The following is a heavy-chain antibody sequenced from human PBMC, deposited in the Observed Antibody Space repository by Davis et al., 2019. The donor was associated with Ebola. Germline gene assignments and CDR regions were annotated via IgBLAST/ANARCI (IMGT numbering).Heavy chain of an antibody. D-gene: IGHD6-6*01. Sequence: AASVQVSCKASGYTFTSYGISWVRQAPGQGLEWMGWISAYNGNTNYAQKLQGRVTMTTDTSTSTAYMELRSLRSEDTAVYYCARDRSSSYAFDYWGQGTLVTVSS. V-gene: IGHV1-18*04. CDR1: GYTFTSYG. CDR2: ISAYNGNT. J-gene: IGHJ4*02. CDR3: ARDRSSSYAFDY.